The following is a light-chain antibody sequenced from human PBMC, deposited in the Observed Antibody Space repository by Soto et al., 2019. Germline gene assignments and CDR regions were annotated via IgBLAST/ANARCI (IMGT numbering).Light chain of an antibody. J-gene: IGLJ1*01. V-gene: IGLV2-8*01. CDR1: SSDVGRYNY. Sequence: SVLTQPPSASGSPGQSVTISCTGTSSDVGRYNYISWYQQRPGKAPKLIIYEVSKRPSGVPDRLSGFKYGNTASLTVSGLQAEDEADYYCSSYAGNSRYVFGTGTKVTAL. CDR3: SSYAGNSRYV. CDR2: EVS.